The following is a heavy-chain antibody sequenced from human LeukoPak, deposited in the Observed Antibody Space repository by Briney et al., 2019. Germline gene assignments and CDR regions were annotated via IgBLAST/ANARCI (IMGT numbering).Heavy chain of an antibody. CDR2: INHSGST. V-gene: IGHV4-34*01. CDR1: GGSFSGYY. Sequence: PSETLSLTCAVYGGSFSGYYWSWIRQPPGKGLEWIGEINHSGSTNYNPSLKSRFTISVDTSKNQFSLKLSSVTAADTAVYYCARAAWNGGGGFDPWGQGTLVTVSS. J-gene: IGHJ5*02. D-gene: IGHD3-16*01. CDR3: ARAAWNGGGGFDP.